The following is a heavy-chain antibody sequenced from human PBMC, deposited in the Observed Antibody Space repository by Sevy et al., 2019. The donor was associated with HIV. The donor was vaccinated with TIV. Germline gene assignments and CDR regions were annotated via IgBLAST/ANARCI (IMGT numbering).Heavy chain of an antibody. V-gene: IGHV3-30*09. CDR2: ISYDGSKK. CDR1: GFTFSSYA. D-gene: IGHD2-21*02. Sequence: GGSLRLSCAASGFTFSSYALLWVRQAPGKGLEWVSLISYDGSKKSYSDSVKGRFAISRDESKTTLFLQMNSLRSEDTAIYYCARVGVSYCTDDCYHRFDYWGRGTLVTVSS. J-gene: IGHJ4*02. CDR3: ARVGVSYCTDDCYHRFDY.